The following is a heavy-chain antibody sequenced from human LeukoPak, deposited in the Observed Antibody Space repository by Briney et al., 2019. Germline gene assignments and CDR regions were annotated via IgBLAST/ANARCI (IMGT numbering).Heavy chain of an antibody. J-gene: IGHJ4*02. CDR1: GGTVSSYA. D-gene: IGHD1-26*01. CDR3: ARVQSSGSYSSFDY. Sequence: ASVKVSCKASGGTVSSYAISWVRQAPGQGLEWMGGIIPIFGTANYAQKFQGRVTITTDESTSTAYMELSSLRSEDTAVYYCARVQSSGSYSSFDYWGQGTLVTVFS. CDR2: IIPIFGTA. V-gene: IGHV1-69*05.